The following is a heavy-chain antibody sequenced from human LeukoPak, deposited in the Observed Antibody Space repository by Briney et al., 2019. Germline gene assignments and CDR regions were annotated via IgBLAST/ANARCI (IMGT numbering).Heavy chain of an antibody. J-gene: IGHJ5*02. Sequence: PGRSLRLSCAASGFTFPDYAMHWVRQVSGKGLEWVSGISWNSDSIGYADSVKGRFTISRDNAKNSLYLQMNSLRAEDMALYYCAKGKYRYCSGTSCYHWFDPWGQGTLVTVSS. V-gene: IGHV3-9*03. CDR2: ISWNSDSI. D-gene: IGHD2-2*01. CDR3: AKGKYRYCSGTSCYHWFDP. CDR1: GFTFPDYA.